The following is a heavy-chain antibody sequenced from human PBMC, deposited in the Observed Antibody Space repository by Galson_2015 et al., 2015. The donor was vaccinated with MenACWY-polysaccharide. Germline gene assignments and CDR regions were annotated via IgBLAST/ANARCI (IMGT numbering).Heavy chain of an antibody. Sequence: SLRLSCAASGLTYSDYFMTWVRQAPGKGLEWVANIERGGSEKNYVDSVKARFTISRDNAKNSLYLQMDNLRAEDTAVYYCAGGLGWSSDYWGPGTLVTVSS. CDR2: IERGGSEK. V-gene: IGHV3-7*01. CDR1: GLTYSDYF. J-gene: IGHJ4*02. D-gene: IGHD6-19*01. CDR3: AGGLGWSSDY.